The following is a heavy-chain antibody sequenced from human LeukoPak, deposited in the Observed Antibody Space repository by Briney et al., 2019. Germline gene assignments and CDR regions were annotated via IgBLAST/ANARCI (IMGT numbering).Heavy chain of an antibody. CDR2: INHSGSI. D-gene: IGHD2-15*01. CDR3: ARDSYCSGGSCYYHYYYYGMDV. J-gene: IGHJ6*02. V-gene: IGHV4-34*01. Sequence: SETLSLTCAVYGGSFSGYYWSWIRQPPGKGLEWIGEINHSGSINYNPSLKSRVTISVDTSKNQFSLKLSSVTAADTAVYYCARDSYCSGGSCYYHYYYYGMDVWGQGTTVTVSS. CDR1: GGSFSGYY.